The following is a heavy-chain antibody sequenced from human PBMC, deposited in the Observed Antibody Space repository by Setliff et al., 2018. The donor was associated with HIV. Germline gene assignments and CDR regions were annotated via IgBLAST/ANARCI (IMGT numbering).Heavy chain of an antibody. CDR1: GFTFSSYG. V-gene: IGHV3-30*02. D-gene: IGHD3-22*01. Sequence: GGSLRLSCAASGFTFSSYGMHWVRQAPGKGLEWVAVIWYDGTNEFYANSVKGRFTISRDNSRNTVSLQMDSLRAEDTAVCYCVKDYYDSTGHQSVFDFWGQGTLVTVSS. J-gene: IGHJ4*02. CDR3: VKDYYDSTGHQSVFDF. CDR2: IWYDGTNE.